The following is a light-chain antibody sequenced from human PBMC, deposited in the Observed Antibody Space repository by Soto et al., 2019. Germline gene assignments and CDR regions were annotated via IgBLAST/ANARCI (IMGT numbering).Light chain of an antibody. CDR1: SSDVGGYNY. J-gene: IGLJ2*01. CDR3: SSYTSSSTLVV. CDR2: DVS. V-gene: IGLV2-14*03. Sequence: QSALTQPASVSGSPGQSITISCTGTSSDVGGYNYVSWYQHHPGKAPNLRIYDVSNRPSGVSNRFSGSKSGNTASLTISGLQAEDEADYYCSSYTSSSTLVVFGGGTKLTVL.